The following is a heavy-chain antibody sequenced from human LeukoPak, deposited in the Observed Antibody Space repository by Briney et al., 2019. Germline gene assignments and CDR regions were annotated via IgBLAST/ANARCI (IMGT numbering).Heavy chain of an antibody. V-gene: IGHV4-39*01. D-gene: IGHD2-15*01. CDR3: ARHVVVVAATGANWFDP. CDR2: IYYSGST. J-gene: IGHJ5*02. Sequence: SETLSLTCTVSGGSIGSSSYYWGWIRQPPGKGLEWIGSIYYSGSTYYNPSLKSRVTISVDTSKNQFSLKLSSVTAADTAVYYCARHVVVVAATGANWFDPWGQGTLVTVSS. CDR1: GGSIGSSSYY.